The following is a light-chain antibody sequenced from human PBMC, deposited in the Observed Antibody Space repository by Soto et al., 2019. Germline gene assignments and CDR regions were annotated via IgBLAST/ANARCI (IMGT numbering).Light chain of an antibody. Sequence: EIVLTQSPGTLSLSPGERATLSCRASQSISSTYLAWYQQKPGQAPRLLISGASSRATGIPDRFSGSGSGTDFTLTISRLEPEDFAVYYCQQYGSAPNAFGQGTLLEIK. J-gene: IGKJ5*01. V-gene: IGKV3-20*01. CDR3: QQYGSAPNA. CDR2: GAS. CDR1: QSISSTY.